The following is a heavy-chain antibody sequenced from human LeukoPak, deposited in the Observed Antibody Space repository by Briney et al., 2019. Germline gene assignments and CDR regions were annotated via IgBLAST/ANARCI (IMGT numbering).Heavy chain of an antibody. Sequence: ASVKVSCKASGGTFSSYAISWVRQAPGQGLEWMGGIIPIFGTANYAQKFQGRVTITADESTSTAYMELSSLRSEDTAVYYCATDYSGSYPDAFDIWGQGTMVTVSS. J-gene: IGHJ3*02. CDR1: GGTFSSYA. CDR3: ATDYSGSYPDAFDI. D-gene: IGHD1-26*01. V-gene: IGHV1-69*13. CDR2: IIPIFGTA.